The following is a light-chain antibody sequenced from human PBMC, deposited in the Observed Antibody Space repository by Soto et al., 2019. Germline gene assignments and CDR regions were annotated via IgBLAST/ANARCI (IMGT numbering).Light chain of an antibody. CDR1: QDIKNY. J-gene: IGKJ4*01. Sequence: DIQMTQSPSSLSASVGDRVTITCQASQDIKNYLNWYQQKPGKAPKLLIYEASNLETGVPSRFSGSGSGRSFTFISSRLQPEYIATYYYQQCDDFSTFGEGTRIEIK. CDR2: EAS. V-gene: IGKV1-33*01. CDR3: QQCDDFST.